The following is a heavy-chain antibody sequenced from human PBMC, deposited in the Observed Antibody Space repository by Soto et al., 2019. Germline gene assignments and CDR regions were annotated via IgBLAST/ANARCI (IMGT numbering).Heavy chain of an antibody. CDR1: GFTFSSYG. CDR3: AKGVTTAAGYFDY. CDR2: ISYDGSNK. V-gene: IGHV3-30*18. D-gene: IGHD6-13*01. Sequence: QMQLVESGGGVVQPGRSLRLSCAASGFTFSSYGMHWVRQAPGKGLEWVAVISYDGSNKYYADSVKGRFTISRDNSKNTLYLQMNSLRAEDTAVYYCAKGVTTAAGYFDYWGQGTLVTVSS. J-gene: IGHJ4*02.